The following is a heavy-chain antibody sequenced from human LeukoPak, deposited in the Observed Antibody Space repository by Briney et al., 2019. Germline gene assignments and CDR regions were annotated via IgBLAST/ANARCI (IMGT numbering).Heavy chain of an antibody. V-gene: IGHV3-23*01. CDR2: ISGSGGST. J-gene: IGHJ4*02. D-gene: IGHD3-22*01. CDR1: GFTLSSHW. Sequence: PGGSLRLSCAASGFTLSSHWMSWVRQAPGKGLEWVSAISGSGGSTYYADSVKGRFTISRDNSKNTLYLQMNSLRAEDTAVYYCAKVSLVFMIGDYWGQGTLVTVSS. CDR3: AKVSLVFMIGDY.